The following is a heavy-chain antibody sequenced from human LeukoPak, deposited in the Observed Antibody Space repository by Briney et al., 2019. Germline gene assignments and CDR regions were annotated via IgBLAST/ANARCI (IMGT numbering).Heavy chain of an antibody. CDR3: ARRSPIAAQSYYYYYMDV. CDR2: IYYSGST. J-gene: IGHJ6*03. D-gene: IGHD6-6*01. CDR1: GGSISSSSYY. V-gene: IGHV4-39*01. Sequence: PSETLSLTRTVSGGSISSSSYYWGWTRQPPGKGLEWIGSIYYSGSTYYNPSLKSRVTISVDTSKNQFSLKLSSVTAADTAVYYCARRSPIAAQSYYYYYMDVWGKGTTVTVSS.